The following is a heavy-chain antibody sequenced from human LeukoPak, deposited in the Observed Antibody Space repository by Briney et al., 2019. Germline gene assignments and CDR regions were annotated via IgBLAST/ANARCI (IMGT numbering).Heavy chain of an antibody. CDR3: ARDLGLGTYYYDSSGFPSDY. Sequence: ASVKVSCKASGGTFSSYAISWVRQAPGQGLEWMGGIIPIFGTANYAQKFQGRVTITTDESTSTAYMELSSLRSEDTAVYYCARDLGLGTYYYDSSGFPSDYWGQGTLVTVSS. V-gene: IGHV1-69*05. CDR1: GGTFSSYA. D-gene: IGHD3-22*01. CDR2: IIPIFGTA. J-gene: IGHJ4*02.